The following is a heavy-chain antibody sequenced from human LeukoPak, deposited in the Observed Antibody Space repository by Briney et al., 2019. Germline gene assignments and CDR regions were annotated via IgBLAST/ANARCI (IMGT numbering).Heavy chain of an antibody. Sequence: GESLKVSCKGSGYSFTSYWIGWLRQMPGKDLEWMGIIYPGDSDTSYSPSFQGQVTISADKSISPAYLQWSSLKASDTAMYYCARLGALMSSSWPTRFDPWGQGTLVTVSS. CDR2: IYPGDSDT. D-gene: IGHD6-13*01. J-gene: IGHJ5*02. V-gene: IGHV5-51*01. CDR1: GYSFTSYW. CDR3: ARLGALMSSSWPTRFDP.